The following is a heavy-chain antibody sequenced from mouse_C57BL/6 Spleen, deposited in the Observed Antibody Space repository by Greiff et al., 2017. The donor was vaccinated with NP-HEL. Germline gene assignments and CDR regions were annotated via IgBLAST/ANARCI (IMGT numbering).Heavy chain of an antibody. V-gene: IGHV1-55*01. D-gene: IGHD4-1*01. CDR3: AREGVTGTLWFAY. CDR2: IYPGSGST. Sequence: QVQLQQPGAELVKPGASVKMSCKASGYTFTSYWITWVKQRPGQGLEWIGDIYPGSGSTNYNEKFKSKATLTVDTSSSTAYMQLSSLTSEDSAVYYCAREGVTGTLWFAYWGQGTLVTVSA. CDR1: GYTFTSYW. J-gene: IGHJ3*01.